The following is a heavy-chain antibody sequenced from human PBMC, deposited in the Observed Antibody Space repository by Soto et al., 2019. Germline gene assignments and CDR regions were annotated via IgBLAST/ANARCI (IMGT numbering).Heavy chain of an antibody. CDR1: GVSISSDY. CDR3: ARVPAP. V-gene: IGHV4-59*12. Sequence: SETLSLTCPVSGVSISSDYWTWIRQSPGKGLEWIGYTSHTGTTDYNPSLKSRVTISLDTSKNQFSLKLSSVTAADTAVYYCARVPAPWGQGTLVTVSS. J-gene: IGHJ5*02. CDR2: TSHTGTT.